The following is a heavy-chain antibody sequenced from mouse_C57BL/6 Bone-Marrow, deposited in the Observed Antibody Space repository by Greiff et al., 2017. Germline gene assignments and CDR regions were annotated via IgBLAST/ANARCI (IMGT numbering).Heavy chain of an antibody. J-gene: IGHJ1*03. D-gene: IGHD1-1*01. V-gene: IGHV14-2*01. CDR2: IDPEDGET. CDR3: ARSYYYGSSYWYFDV. CDR1: GFNIKDYY. Sequence: EVKLVESGAELVKPGASVKLSCTASGFNIKDYYMHWVKQRTEQGLEWIGRIDPEDGETKYAPKFQGKATITADTSSNTAYLQLSSLTSEDTAVYYCARSYYYGSSYWYFDVWGTGTTVTVSS.